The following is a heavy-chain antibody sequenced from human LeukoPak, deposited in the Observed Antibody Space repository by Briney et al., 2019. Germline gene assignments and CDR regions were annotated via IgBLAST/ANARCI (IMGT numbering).Heavy chain of an antibody. D-gene: IGHD3-10*01. V-gene: IGHV4-38-2*02. Sequence: SETLSLTCTVSGYSISSGYFWGWIRQPPGKGLEWIGTIYSGGSTYYNPSLKSRVTISLDTSKNQFSLRLSSVTAADTAVHYCARDPSSRGYWGQGTLVTVSS. CDR1: GYSISSGYF. J-gene: IGHJ4*02. CDR3: ARDPSSRGY. CDR2: IYSGGST.